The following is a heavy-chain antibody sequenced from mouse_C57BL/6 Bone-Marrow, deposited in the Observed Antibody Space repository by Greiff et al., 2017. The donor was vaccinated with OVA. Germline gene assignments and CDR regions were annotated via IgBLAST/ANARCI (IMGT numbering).Heavy chain of an antibody. CDR1: GFTFSSYG. CDR2: ISSGGSYT. J-gene: IGHJ1*03. Sequence: EVQLVESGGDLVKPGGSLKLSCAASGFTFSSYGMSWVRQTPDKRLEWVATISSGGSYTYYPDSVKGRFTISRDNAKNTLYLQMSSLKSEDTAMYYCARTITTVVAHWYFDVWGTGTTVTVSS. D-gene: IGHD1-1*01. V-gene: IGHV5-6*01. CDR3: ARTITTVVAHWYFDV.